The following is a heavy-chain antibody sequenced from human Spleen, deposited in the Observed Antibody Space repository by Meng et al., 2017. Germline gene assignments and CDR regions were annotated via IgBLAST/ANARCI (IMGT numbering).Heavy chain of an antibody. D-gene: IGHD3-22*01. J-gene: IGHJ6*02. CDR2: ISWNSGSI. CDR1: GFTFDDYA. CDR3: AKDFFSAYYDSSGYLYGMDV. V-gene: IGHV3-9*01. Sequence: GGSLRLSCAASGFTFDDYAMHWVRQAPGKGLEWVSGISWNSGSIGYADSVKGRFTISRDNAKNSLYLQMNSLRAEDTALYYCAKDFFSAYYDSSGYLYGMDVWGQGTTVTVSS.